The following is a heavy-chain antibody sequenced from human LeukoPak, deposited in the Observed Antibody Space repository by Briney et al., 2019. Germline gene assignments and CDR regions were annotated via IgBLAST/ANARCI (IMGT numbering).Heavy chain of an antibody. Sequence: GESLEISCKGSGYSFTSYWIGWVRQMPGKGLEWMGIIYPGDSDTRYSPSFQGQVTISADKSISTAYLQWSSLKASDTAMYYCAGQGCSSTSCYYYYYMDVWGKGTTVTVSS. CDR3: AGQGCSSTSCYYYYYMDV. D-gene: IGHD2-2*01. V-gene: IGHV5-51*01. CDR1: GYSFTSYW. CDR2: IYPGDSDT. J-gene: IGHJ6*03.